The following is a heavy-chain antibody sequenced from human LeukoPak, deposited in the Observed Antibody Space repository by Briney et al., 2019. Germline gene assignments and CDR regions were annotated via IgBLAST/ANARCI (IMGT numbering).Heavy chain of an antibody. CDR3: ARQGPGGRAFDI. D-gene: IGHD1-14*01. V-gene: IGHV4-39*01. CDR2: IYYSGST. CDR1: GGSISSSSYY. J-gene: IGHJ3*02. Sequence: PSETLSLTCTVSGGSISSSSYYWGWIRQPPGKGLEWIGIIYYSGSTYYNPSLKSRVTISVDTSKNQFSLKLSSVIAADTAVYYCARQGPGGRAFDIWGQGTMVTVSS.